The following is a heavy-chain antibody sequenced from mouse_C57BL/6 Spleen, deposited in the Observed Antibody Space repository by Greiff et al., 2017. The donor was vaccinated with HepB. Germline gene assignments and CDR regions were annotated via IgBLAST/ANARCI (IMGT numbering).Heavy chain of an antibody. CDR2: IDPETGGT. CDR1: GYTFTDYE. V-gene: IGHV1-15*01. D-gene: IGHD3-2*02. Sequence: VQLQQSGAELVRPGASVTLSCKASGYTFTDYEMHWVKQTPVHGLEWIGAIDPETGGTAYNQKFKGKAILTADKSSSTADMELRSLTSEDSAVDYCTRAAQATIYAMDYWGQGTSVTVSS. CDR3: TRAAQATIYAMDY. J-gene: IGHJ4*01.